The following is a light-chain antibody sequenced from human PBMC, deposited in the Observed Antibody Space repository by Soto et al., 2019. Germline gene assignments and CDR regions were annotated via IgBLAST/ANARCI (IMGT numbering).Light chain of an antibody. J-gene: IGKJ4*01. CDR2: GAS. CDR3: QQYNNWPLT. Sequence: DIVMTQSPATLSVSPGERVPLSCRARQSVSSNLAWYQQKPGQAPRLLIYGASTRATGIPARFSGSGSGTEFTLTISSLQSEDFAVYYCQQYNNWPLTFGGGTKVEIK. CDR1: QSVSSN. V-gene: IGKV3-15*01.